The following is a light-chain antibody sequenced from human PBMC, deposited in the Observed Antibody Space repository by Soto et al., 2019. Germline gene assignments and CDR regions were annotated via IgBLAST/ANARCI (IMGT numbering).Light chain of an antibody. CDR1: QSISHS. Sequence: DIQMTQSPSTLSASVGDRVTITCRATQSISHSLAWSQQKPGQAPKLLIYKASSLVSGVPSRFSGSGSGTEFTLTITHLQPDDFATYYCQQYNRYWTFGQGTKVEIK. J-gene: IGKJ1*01. CDR2: KAS. V-gene: IGKV1-5*03. CDR3: QQYNRYWT.